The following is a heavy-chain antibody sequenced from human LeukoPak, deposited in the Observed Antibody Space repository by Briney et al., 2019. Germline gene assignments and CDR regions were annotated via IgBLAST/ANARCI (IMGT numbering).Heavy chain of an antibody. CDR2: ISGDGGST. V-gene: IGHV3-43*02. J-gene: IGHJ4*02. Sequence: PGGSLRLSCAASGFTFDDFAMHWVRQAPGKGLECVSLISGDGGSTYHADSVKGRFSISRDNSKNSLYLQMNSLGVEGTALYYCAKDNWVATRGHYGFDSWGQGTLVTVSS. CDR3: AKDNWVATRGHYGFDS. D-gene: IGHD5-12*01. CDR1: GFTFDDFA.